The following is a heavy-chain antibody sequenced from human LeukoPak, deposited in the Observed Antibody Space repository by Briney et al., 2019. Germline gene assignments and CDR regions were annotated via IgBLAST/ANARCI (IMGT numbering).Heavy chain of an antibody. J-gene: IGHJ3*02. D-gene: IGHD3-16*01. V-gene: IGHV4-4*07. CDR3: ARDPHRGDAFDI. Sequence: KTSETLSLTCTVSGGSISSYYWSWIRQPAGKRLEWIGRISSSGSTNYNPSLKSRVTISVDTSKNQFSLKLSSVTAADTAVYYCARDPHRGDAFDIWGQGTMVTVSS. CDR2: ISSSGST. CDR1: GGSISSYY.